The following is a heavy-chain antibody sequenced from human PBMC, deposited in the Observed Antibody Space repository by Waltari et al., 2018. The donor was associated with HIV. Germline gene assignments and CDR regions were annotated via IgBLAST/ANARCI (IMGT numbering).Heavy chain of an antibody. V-gene: IGHV1-2*06. J-gene: IGHJ2*01. CDR1: GYSFIAFY. CDR3: ARGFFQNDLRGLFDL. D-gene: IGHD3-16*01. CDR2: INPKSSVT. Sequence: QVQLVQSGAEVKMPGASVRVSCKASGYSFIAFYVHWVRQAPGQGLQWMGRINPKSSVTNFPQKFQGRFPMTRDTSISTAYLEVTTLRSDDTAVYYCARGFFQNDLRGLFDLWGRGTLVTVSS.